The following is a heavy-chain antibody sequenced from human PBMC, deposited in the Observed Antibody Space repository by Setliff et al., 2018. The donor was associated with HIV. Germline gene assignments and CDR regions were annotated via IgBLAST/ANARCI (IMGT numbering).Heavy chain of an antibody. CDR3: AKGRYGGYDWGTLDI. V-gene: IGHV3-23*03. J-gene: IGHJ3*02. Sequence: GGSLRLSCEASGFTFGSYTMSWVRQAPGKGLEWLSVIYSGSGSTKYADSVKGRFTISRDNSKNMLYLQMNSLRVEDTAVYYCAKGRYGGYDWGTLDIWGQGTMVTVSS. D-gene: IGHD5-12*01. CDR1: GFTFGSYT. CDR2: IYSGSGST.